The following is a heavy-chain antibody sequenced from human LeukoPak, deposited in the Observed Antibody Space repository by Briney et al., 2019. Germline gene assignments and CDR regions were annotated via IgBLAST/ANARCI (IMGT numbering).Heavy chain of an antibody. D-gene: IGHD6-19*01. CDR1: GGSISSYY. Sequence: SETLSLTCTVSGGSISSYYWSWIRQPPGKGLEWIGYIYYSGSTNYNPSLKSRVTISVDTSKNQFSLKLSSVTAADTAVYYCAGHSTAVAGTHFDYWGQGTLVTVSS. J-gene: IGHJ4*02. CDR2: IYYSGST. V-gene: IGHV4-59*08. CDR3: AGHSTAVAGTHFDY.